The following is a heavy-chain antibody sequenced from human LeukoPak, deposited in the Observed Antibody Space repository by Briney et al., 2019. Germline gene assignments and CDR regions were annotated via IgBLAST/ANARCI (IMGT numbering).Heavy chain of an antibody. CDR2: VNCGNGHT. J-gene: IGHJ4*02. Sequence: EASVKLSCKASGYTFSNYAIHWVRQAPGQRLEWMGWVNCGNGHTKYSQKFQGRFTLTRDTSASTAYMELSSLRDEDTTVYYCARGLWSASGSYYLDHWGQGIVVTVSS. D-gene: IGHD6-19*01. CDR1: GYTFSNYA. CDR3: ARGLWSASGSYYLDH. V-gene: IGHV1-3*01.